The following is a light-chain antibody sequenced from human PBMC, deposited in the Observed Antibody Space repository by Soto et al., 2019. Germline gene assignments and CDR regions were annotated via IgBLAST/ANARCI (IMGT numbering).Light chain of an antibody. Sequence: EIVFTQSPATLSFSPGERATLSCRASQSVSSYLAWYQQKPGQAPRLLIHDASNRATGIPARFSGSGSGTDFTLTISSLEPEDFAVYYCQQRSNWPLTFGPGTKVDIK. CDR1: QSVSSY. CDR2: DAS. V-gene: IGKV3-11*01. J-gene: IGKJ3*01. CDR3: QQRSNWPLT.